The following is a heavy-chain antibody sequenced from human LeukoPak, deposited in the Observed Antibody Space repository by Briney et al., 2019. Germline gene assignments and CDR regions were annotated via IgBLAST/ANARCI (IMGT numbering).Heavy chain of an antibody. V-gene: IGHV4-59*08. D-gene: IGHD6-13*01. CDR2: IYDSGST. Sequence: SETLSLTCTVSGGSISNSYWSWIRQPPGKGLEWIGYIYDSGSTNYSPSLKSRVTISLDTSNKQFSLKLSSVTATDTAVYYCARLRDYSSRWFLDYWGQGTLVTVSS. J-gene: IGHJ4*02. CDR3: ARLRDYSSRWFLDY. CDR1: GGSISNSY.